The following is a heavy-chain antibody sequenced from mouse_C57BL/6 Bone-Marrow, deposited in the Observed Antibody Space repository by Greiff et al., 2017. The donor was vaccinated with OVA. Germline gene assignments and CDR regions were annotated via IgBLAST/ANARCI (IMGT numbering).Heavy chain of an antibody. J-gene: IGHJ3*01. CDR1: GYTFTTYP. Sequence: VQGVESGAELVKPGASVKMSCKASGYTFTTYPIEWMKQNHGKSLEWIGNFHPYNDDTKYNEKFKGKATLTVEKSSSTVYLELSRLTSDDSAVYYCARDSSGYRFAYWGQGTLVTVSA. V-gene: IGHV1-47*01. D-gene: IGHD3-2*02. CDR3: ARDSSGYRFAY. CDR2: FHPYNDDT.